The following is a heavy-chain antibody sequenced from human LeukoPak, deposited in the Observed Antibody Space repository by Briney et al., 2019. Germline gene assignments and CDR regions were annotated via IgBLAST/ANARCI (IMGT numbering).Heavy chain of an antibody. D-gene: IGHD3-10*01. V-gene: IGHV3-30*04. CDR3: ATGEYFH. Sequence: GGSLRLSCAASGFTFSGYTVHWVRQAPGKWLEWVAIISYDTNDKYYADSVKGRFTISRDSCKNTVSLQMNSLIPEDTALYYCATGEYFHWGQGTLVTVSS. CDR1: GFTFSGYT. J-gene: IGHJ4*02. CDR2: ISYDTNDK.